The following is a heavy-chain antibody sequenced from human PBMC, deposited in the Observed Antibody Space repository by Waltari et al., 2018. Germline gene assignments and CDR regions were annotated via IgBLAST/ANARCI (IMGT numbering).Heavy chain of an antibody. Sequence: EVHLVESGGALVQPGGSLRLACAASGFTFGRVWMSWVRQAPGKGLEWVANIKQDGREKNYVDPVKGRFTISRDNAKDSLDLQMSSLRVDDTAVYYCTREGAALDYFDFWGQGTLVTVSS. V-gene: IGHV3-7*01. D-gene: IGHD3-16*01. CDR3: TREGAALDYFDF. CDR1: GFTFGRVW. CDR2: IKQDGREK. J-gene: IGHJ4*02.